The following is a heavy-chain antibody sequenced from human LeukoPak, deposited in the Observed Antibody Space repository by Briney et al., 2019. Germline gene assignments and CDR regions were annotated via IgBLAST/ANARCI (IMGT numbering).Heavy chain of an antibody. J-gene: IGHJ4*02. Sequence: SQTLSLTCAVSGGSISSGGYSWSWIRQPPGKGLEWIGCIYHSGSTYYNPSLKSRVTISVDRSKNQFSLKLSSVTAADTAVYYCARVHCSSTSCYPYYFDYWGQGTLVTVSS. CDR3: ARVHCSSTSCYPYYFDY. D-gene: IGHD2-2*01. CDR1: GGSISSGGYS. CDR2: IYHSGST. V-gene: IGHV4-30-2*01.